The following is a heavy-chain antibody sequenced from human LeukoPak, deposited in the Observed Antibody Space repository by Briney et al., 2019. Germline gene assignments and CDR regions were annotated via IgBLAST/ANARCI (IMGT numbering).Heavy chain of an antibody. CDR1: GFTFSSYE. V-gene: IGHV3-23*01. CDR3: AKDGRLYYDSSNYFDY. Sequence: PGGSLRLSCAASGFTFSSYEMNWVSQAPGKGLEWVSAISGSGGSTYYADSVKGRFTISRDNSKNTLNLQLNSLRAEDTAIYYCAKDGRLYYDSSNYFDYWGQGTLVTVSS. CDR2: ISGSGGST. J-gene: IGHJ4*02. D-gene: IGHD3-22*01.